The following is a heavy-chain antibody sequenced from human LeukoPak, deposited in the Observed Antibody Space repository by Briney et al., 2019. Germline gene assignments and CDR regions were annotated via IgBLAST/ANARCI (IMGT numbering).Heavy chain of an antibody. CDR1: GFTFSSYG. Sequence: GGSLRLSCAASGFTFSSYGMHWVRQAPGKGLEWVAVISYDGSNKYYADSVKGRFTISRDNSKNTLYLQMNSLRAEDTAVYYCARGKRAYDSYGMDVWGQGTTVTVFS. V-gene: IGHV3-30*03. J-gene: IGHJ6*02. CDR3: ARGKRAYDSYGMDV. CDR2: ISYDGSNK.